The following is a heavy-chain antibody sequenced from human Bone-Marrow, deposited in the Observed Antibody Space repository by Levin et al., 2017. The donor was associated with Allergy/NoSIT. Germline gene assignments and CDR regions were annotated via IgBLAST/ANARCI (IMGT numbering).Heavy chain of an antibody. V-gene: IGHV4-4*07. CDR1: GGSISSYY. J-gene: IGHJ3*02. CDR2: IYGSRST. D-gene: IGHD6-19*01. CDR3: ARDQPGGRSGWYSDAFDI. Sequence: SQTLSLTCNVSGGSISSYYWSWIRQPAGKGLEWIGRIYGSRSTKYNPSLKTRVTMSLDTSKNQFSLKLTSVTAADTAVYYCARDQPGGRSGWYSDAFDIWGQGTMVTVSS.